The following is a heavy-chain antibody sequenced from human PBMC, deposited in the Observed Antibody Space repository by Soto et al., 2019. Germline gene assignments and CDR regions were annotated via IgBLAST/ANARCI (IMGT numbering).Heavy chain of an antibody. CDR2: IYDSGST. V-gene: IGHV4-59*01. CDR1: GGSINNYY. CDR3: ARSARDYYEF. Sequence: QVQLQESGPGLVKPSETLSLTCTVSGGSINNYYWSWIRQAPGKGLEWIGYIYDSGSTNYNPSLKSRVTISLDTSKDQFSLQLTSLTAADTAVYYCARSARDYYEFWCQGTLVTVSS. J-gene: IGHJ4*02.